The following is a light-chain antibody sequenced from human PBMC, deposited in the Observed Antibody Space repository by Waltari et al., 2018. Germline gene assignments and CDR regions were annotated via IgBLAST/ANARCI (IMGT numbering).Light chain of an antibody. V-gene: IGKV1-39*01. CDR1: QSISSY. Sequence: DIQMTQSPSSLSASVGDRVTITCRASQSISSYLNWYQQKPGKAPKLLIYAASSLQSGVPSRFSGSGSGTDFTLTISSLQPEDVAVYYCQQYYSSPFTFGPGTKLEIK. CDR3: QQYYSSPFT. CDR2: AAS. J-gene: IGKJ3*01.